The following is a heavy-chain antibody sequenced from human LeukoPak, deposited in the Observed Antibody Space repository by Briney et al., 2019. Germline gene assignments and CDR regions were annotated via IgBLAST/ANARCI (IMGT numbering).Heavy chain of an antibody. D-gene: IGHD3-16*01. CDR2: ICSSSSTI. Sequence: GGSLRLSCAASGFTFSSYSMNWVRQAPGKGLEWVSYICSSSSTIYYADSVKGRFTISRDNAKNSLYLQMNSLRAEDTAVYYCARDLWGAGYYYYGMDVWGQGTTVTVSS. CDR3: ARDLWGAGYYYYGMDV. V-gene: IGHV3-48*04. J-gene: IGHJ6*02. CDR1: GFTFSSYS.